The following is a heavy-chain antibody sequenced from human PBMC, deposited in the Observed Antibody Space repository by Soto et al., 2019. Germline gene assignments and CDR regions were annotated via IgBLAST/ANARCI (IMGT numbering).Heavy chain of an antibody. Sequence: QVQLVESGGGLVKPGGSLRLSCAASAFPFSDYYMSWVRQAPGKGLEWFSYISGNTIYTEYADSVKGRFTISRDNAKNSLYLEMNSLRAEDTAVYYCARDTSNFGSSYNAFDIWGQGTMVTVSS. J-gene: IGHJ3*02. CDR1: AFPFSDYY. CDR2: ISGNTIYT. V-gene: IGHV3-11*05. D-gene: IGHD6-13*01. CDR3: ARDTSNFGSSYNAFDI.